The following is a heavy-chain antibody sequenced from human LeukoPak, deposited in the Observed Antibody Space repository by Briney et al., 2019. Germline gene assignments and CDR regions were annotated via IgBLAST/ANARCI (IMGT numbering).Heavy chain of an antibody. Sequence: SETLSLTCTVSGGSISSSSYYWGWIRQPPGKGLEWIGTIYYSGTTYYNPSLKSRVTISVDTSKNQFSLKLSSVTAADTAVYYCARLFSRPHSDYWGQGTLVTVSS. CDR2: IYYSGTT. J-gene: IGHJ4*02. CDR3: ARLFSRPHSDY. D-gene: IGHD1-1*01. CDR1: GGSISSSSYY. V-gene: IGHV4-39*01.